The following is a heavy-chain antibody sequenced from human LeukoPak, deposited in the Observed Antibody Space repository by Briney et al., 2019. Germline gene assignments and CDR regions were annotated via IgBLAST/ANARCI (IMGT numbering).Heavy chain of an antibody. D-gene: IGHD6-6*01. J-gene: IGHJ4*02. CDR2: ISAYNGNT. V-gene: IGHV1-18*01. CDR1: GYTFTSYA. Sequence: ASVKVSCKASGYTFTSYAMHWVRQAPGQRLEWMGWISAYNGNTNYAQKLQGRVTMTTDISTSTAYMELRSLRSDDTAVYYCARDGDYSNSFDYWGQGTLVTVSS. CDR3: ARDGDYSNSFDY.